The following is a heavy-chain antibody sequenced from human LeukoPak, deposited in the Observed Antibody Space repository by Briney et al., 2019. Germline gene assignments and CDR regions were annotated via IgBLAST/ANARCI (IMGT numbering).Heavy chain of an antibody. D-gene: IGHD1-26*01. CDR3: AKHHLSGSYSLFAY. Sequence: ASVKVSCKASGYTFTSYDINWVRQATGQGLEWMGWMNPNSGNTGYAQKFQSRVTMNRNTSISTAYMELSSLRSEDTAVYYCAKHHLSGSYSLFAYWGQGTLVTVSS. CDR1: GYTFTSYD. J-gene: IGHJ4*02. CDR2: MNPNSGNT. V-gene: IGHV1-8*01.